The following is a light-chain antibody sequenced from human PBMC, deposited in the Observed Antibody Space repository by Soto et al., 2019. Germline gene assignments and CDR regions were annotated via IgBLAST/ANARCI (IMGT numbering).Light chain of an antibody. CDR2: DAS. Sequence: DIQMTQSPSSLSASVGDRVTITCQASQDISNYLNWYQHKPGKAPKLLIYDASNLETGVPSRFSVTGSGTDFTLPLRSLKPEDFATEYCQQSYSTWTCCPGTKVDIK. J-gene: IGKJ1*01. CDR3: QQSYSTWT. CDR1: QDISNY. V-gene: IGKV1-39*01.